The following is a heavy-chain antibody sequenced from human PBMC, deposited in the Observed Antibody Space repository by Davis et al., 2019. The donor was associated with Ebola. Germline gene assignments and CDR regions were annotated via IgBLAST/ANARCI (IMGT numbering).Heavy chain of an antibody. CDR3: ARGGWLRYYSRDAFDI. D-gene: IGHD5-12*01. CDR2: INHSGST. Sequence: MPSETLSLTCTVSGGSISSGGYYWSWIRQPPGKGLEWIGEINHSGSTNYNPSLKSRVTISVDTSKNQFSLKLSSVTAADTAVYYCARGGWLRYYSRDAFDIWGQGTMVTVSS. V-gene: IGHV4-39*07. J-gene: IGHJ3*02. CDR1: GGSISSGGYY.